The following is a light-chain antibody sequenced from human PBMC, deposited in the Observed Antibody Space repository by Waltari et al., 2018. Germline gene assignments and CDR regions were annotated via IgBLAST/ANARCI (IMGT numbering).Light chain of an antibody. CDR3: QQSYSFTRT. V-gene: IGKV1-39*01. CDR1: QTISRY. CDR2: AAS. J-gene: IGKJ1*01. Sequence: DIQMTQSPSSLSASVGDRVTITCRASQTISRYLNWDQKKLGKAPNLLIYAASRLQSGVPSRFSGSGSGRDFTLIITSLQPEDFATYYCQQSYSFTRTFGQGTKVEIK.